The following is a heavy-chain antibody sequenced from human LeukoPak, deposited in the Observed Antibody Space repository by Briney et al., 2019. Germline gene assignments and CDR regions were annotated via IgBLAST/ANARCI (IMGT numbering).Heavy chain of an antibody. V-gene: IGHV1-2*02. CDR2: INPKSGGT. CDR1: GYTFTGYY. Sequence: ASVKVSCKASGYTFTGYYVHWVRQAPGQGLEWMGWINPKSGGTNYAQRFQGRVTMTRDTSINTVYMELRSLTSGDTAVYYCARDDTSPSLDPWGQGTLVTVSS. D-gene: IGHD6-6*01. J-gene: IGHJ5*02. CDR3: ARDDTSPSLDP.